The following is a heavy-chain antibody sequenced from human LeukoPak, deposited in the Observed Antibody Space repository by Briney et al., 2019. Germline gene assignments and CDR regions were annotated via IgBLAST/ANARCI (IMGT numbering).Heavy chain of an antibody. CDR3: AKDNRRHYTSGPNPDSLH. D-gene: IGHD6-19*01. V-gene: IGHV3-9*01. CDR1: GITFDDYA. J-gene: IGHJ4*02. CDR2: ISWNSGRI. Sequence: GGSLRLSCAASGITFDDYAMHWVRQAPGKGLEWVSGISWNSGRIGYADSVKGRFTISRDNAKNSLYLQMNSLRVEDTAFYYCAKDNRRHYTSGPNPDSLHWGQGALVTVSS.